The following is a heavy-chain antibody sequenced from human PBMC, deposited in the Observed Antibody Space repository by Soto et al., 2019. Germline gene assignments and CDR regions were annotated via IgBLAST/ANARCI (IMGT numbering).Heavy chain of an antibody. CDR2: INTDGTNS. J-gene: IGHJ5*02. Sequence: GGSLRLSCAASGLTFNSYWMHWVRNAPGRGLVWVSHINTDGTNSNYADSVKGRFTISRDNAKSTLFLQMNSLRDEDTAVYYCAGEFCSGGNCYTYYFDPWGQGIPVTVSS. CDR1: GLTFNSYW. V-gene: IGHV3-74*01. CDR3: AGEFCSGGNCYTYYFDP. D-gene: IGHD2-15*01.